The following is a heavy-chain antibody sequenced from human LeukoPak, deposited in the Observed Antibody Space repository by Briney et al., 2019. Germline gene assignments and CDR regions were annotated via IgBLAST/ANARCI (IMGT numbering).Heavy chain of an antibody. Sequence: GGSLRLSCAASGFTFSDYYMSWIRQAPGKGLEWVSYISSSGSTIYYADSVKGRFTISRDNAKNSLYLQMNSLRAEDTALYYCAKGRSGYTSAPDDWGQGTLVTVSS. CDR1: GFTFSDYY. D-gene: IGHD3-22*01. J-gene: IGHJ4*02. V-gene: IGHV3-11*01. CDR3: AKGRSGYTSAPDD. CDR2: ISSSGSTI.